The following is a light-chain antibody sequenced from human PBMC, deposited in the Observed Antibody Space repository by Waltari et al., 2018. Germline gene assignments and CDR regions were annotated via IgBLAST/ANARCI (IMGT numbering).Light chain of an antibody. CDR1: QSISSW. J-gene: IGKJ1*01. CDR2: KAS. CDR3: QQYSSYRA. Sequence: DIQMTQSPSTLSASVGDRVTITCRASQSISSWLAWYQQKPGKAPNLLIYKASTLESGVPSRFSARGSGTEFPLTISSLQPEDFATYHCQQYSSYRAFGQGTTVEIK. V-gene: IGKV1-5*03.